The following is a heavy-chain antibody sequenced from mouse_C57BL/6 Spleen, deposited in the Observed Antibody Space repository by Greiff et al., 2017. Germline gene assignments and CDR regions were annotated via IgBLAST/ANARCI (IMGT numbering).Heavy chain of an antibody. CDR1: GYTFTSYW. CDR3: ARGGDYEFAY. Sequence: QVHVKQPGAELVRPGSSVKLSCMASGYTFTSYWMHWVKQRPIQGLEWIGNIDPSDSETHYNQKFKDKATLTVDKSSSTAYMQLSSLTSEDSAVYYCARGGDYEFAYWGQGTLVTVSA. D-gene: IGHD2-4*01. V-gene: IGHV1-52*01. J-gene: IGHJ3*01. CDR2: IDPSDSET.